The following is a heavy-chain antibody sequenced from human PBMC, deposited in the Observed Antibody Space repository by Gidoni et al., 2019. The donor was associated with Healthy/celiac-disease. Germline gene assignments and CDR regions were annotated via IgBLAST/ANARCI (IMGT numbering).Heavy chain of an antibody. CDR1: GFTFSSYA. CDR2: ISGRGVST. CDR3: AVGVTSPAFDI. D-gene: IGHD4-17*01. V-gene: IGHV3-23*01. J-gene: IGHJ3*02. Sequence: EVQLLASGGGLVQPGGSLNLPCSASGFTFSSYAMSWVRQAPGKGLEWVSAISGRGVSTYYADSVKGRFTISRDNSKNTLYLQMNSLRAEDTAVYYCAVGVTSPAFDIWGQGTMVTVSS.